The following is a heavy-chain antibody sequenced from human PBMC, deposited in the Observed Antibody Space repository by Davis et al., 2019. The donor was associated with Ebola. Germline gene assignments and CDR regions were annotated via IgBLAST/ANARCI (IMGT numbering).Heavy chain of an antibody. CDR3: ARDYYDSSGYLYYFDY. J-gene: IGHJ4*02. CDR2: IYHSGST. Sequence: SETLSLTCAVSGDSISSRNWWSWVRQSPGKGLEWIGEIYHSGSTNYNPSLKSRVTMSVDKSKNQFSLKLSSVTAADTAVYYCARDYYDSSGYLYYFDYWGQGTLVTVSS. D-gene: IGHD3-22*01. V-gene: IGHV4-4*02. CDR1: GDSISSRNW.